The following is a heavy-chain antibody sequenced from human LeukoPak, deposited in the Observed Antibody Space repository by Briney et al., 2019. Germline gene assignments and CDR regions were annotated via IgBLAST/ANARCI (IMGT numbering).Heavy chain of an antibody. J-gene: IGHJ4*02. CDR1: GFTFSSCW. Sequence: GGSLRLSCAASGFTFSSCWMHWVRQAPGKGLGWVSCINSDGSSTSYADSVKGRFTISRDNAKNTLYLQMNSLRVEDTAVYYCARALGSGWVYFLGGQGTLVTVSS. CDR2: INSDGSST. V-gene: IGHV3-74*01. CDR3: ARALGSGWVYFL. D-gene: IGHD3-10*01.